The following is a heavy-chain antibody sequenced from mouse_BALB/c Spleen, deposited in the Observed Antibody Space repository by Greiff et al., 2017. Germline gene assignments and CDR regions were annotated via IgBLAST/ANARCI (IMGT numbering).Heavy chain of an antibody. CDR3: AREAITRAMDY. CDR1: GYTFTDYA. V-gene: IGHV1-67*01. Sequence: QVQLQQSGPELVRPGESVKISCKGSGYTFTDYAMHWVKQSHAKSLEWIGVISTYYGDASYNQKFKGKATMTVDKSSSTAYMELARLTSEDSAIYYCAREAITRAMDYWGQGTSVTVSS. D-gene: IGHD1-1*01. CDR2: ISTYYGDA. J-gene: IGHJ4*01.